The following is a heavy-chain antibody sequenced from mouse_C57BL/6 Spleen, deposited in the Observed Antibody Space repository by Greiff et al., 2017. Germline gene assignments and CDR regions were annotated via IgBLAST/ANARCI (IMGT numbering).Heavy chain of an antibody. CDR1: GFTFNTYA. CDR2: IRSKSSNYAT. D-gene: IGHD1-1*01. CDR3: GREMDYYGSSLYFDV. J-gene: IGHJ1*03. V-gene: IGHV10-3*01. Sequence: EVQLVESGGGLVQPKGSLKLSCAASGFTFNTYAMHWVRQAPGKGLEWVARIRSKSSNYATYYADSVKDRVTISRDDSQSMLYLQMNNLKTEDTAMYDCGREMDYYGSSLYFDVWGTGTTVTVSS.